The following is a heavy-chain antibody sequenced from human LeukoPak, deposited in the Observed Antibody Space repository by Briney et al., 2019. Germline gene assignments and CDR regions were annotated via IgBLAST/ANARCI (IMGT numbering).Heavy chain of an antibody. CDR1: GFTFSSYA. J-gene: IGHJ4*02. V-gene: IGHV4-39*01. CDR2: IYYSGST. D-gene: IGHD1-26*01. CDR3: ARHPIVGATPPRVFEGFSDPRLDY. Sequence: GSLRLSCAASGFTFSSYAMSWVRQPPGKGLEWIGSIYYSGSTYYNPSLKSRVTISVDTSKNQFSLKLSSVTAADTAVYYCARHPIVGATPPRVFEGFSDPRLDYWGQGTLVTVSS.